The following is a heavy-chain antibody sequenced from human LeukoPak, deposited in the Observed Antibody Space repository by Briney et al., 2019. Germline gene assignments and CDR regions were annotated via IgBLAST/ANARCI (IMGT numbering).Heavy chain of an antibody. CDR1: GFSLSTYW. Sequence: GXSLRLSCAASGFSLSTYWVTWVRQAPGTGLEWVANINPAGTETYYVEPVKGRFTISRDNAKNLVYLQMNSLRGEDSAVYHCGRFGYVAGVDLWGQGTLVTVSS. CDR2: INPAGTET. CDR3: GRFGYVAGVDL. J-gene: IGHJ4*02. D-gene: IGHD6-19*01. V-gene: IGHV3-7*01.